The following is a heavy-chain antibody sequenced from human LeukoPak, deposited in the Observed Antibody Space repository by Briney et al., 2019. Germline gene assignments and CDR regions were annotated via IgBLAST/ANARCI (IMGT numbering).Heavy chain of an antibody. V-gene: IGHV3-21*01. CDR3: ARGADGVSSNSRGWFDP. CDR1: GFIFSSYS. J-gene: IGHJ5*02. CDR2: ISTSSSYI. D-gene: IGHD2-15*01. Sequence: SGGSLRLSCAASGFIFSSYSMNWVRQAPGKGLEWVSSISTSSSYIYYADSVKGRFTISRDNARNSLYLQMNTLRAEDTAVYSCARGADGVSSNSRGWFDPWGQGTLVTVSS.